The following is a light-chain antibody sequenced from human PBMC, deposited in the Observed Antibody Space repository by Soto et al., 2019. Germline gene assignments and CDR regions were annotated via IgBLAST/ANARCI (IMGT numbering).Light chain of an antibody. CDR1: SSNIGSNT. Sequence: QPVLPQPTSASGTPGQRVTISCSASSSNIGSNTVNWYQQLPGTAPKLLIYSNNQRPAGIPDRFSGSKSGTSASLAISGLQSEDEADYYCAAWDDSLNGVVFGGGTKLTVL. V-gene: IGLV1-44*01. CDR3: AAWDDSLNGVV. CDR2: SNN. J-gene: IGLJ3*02.